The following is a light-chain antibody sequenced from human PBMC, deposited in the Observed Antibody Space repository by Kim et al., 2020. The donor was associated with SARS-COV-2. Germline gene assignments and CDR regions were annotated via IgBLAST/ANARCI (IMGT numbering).Light chain of an antibody. Sequence: IVLTQSPGTLSLSPGERATLSCRASQSVSSMYLAWYQQKPGQAPRLLIYVASNRATGIPDRFSGSGSGTDFTLTISRLEPEDCEMYYCQQYENSPWTFGQGTKVDIK. J-gene: IGKJ1*01. CDR1: QSVSSMY. V-gene: IGKV3-20*01. CDR2: VAS. CDR3: QQYENSPWT.